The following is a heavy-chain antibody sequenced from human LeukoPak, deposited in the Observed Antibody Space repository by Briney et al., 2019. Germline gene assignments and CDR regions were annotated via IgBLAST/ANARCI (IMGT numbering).Heavy chain of an antibody. D-gene: IGHD6-13*01. CDR3: ARGKQLVRNNWFDP. V-gene: IGHV1-2*02. Sequence: ASVKVSCKASGYTFTGYCVHWVRQAPGQGLEWMGWINPNSGGTNYAQKFQGRVTMTRDTSISTAYMELSRLRSDDTAVYYCARGKQLVRNNWFDPWGQGTLVTVSS. CDR1: GYTFTGYC. CDR2: INPNSGGT. J-gene: IGHJ5*02.